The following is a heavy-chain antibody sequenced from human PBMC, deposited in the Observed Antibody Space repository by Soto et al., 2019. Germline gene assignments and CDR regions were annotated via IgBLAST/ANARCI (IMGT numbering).Heavy chain of an antibody. Sequence: QMQLQESGPGLVRPSETLSLTCTVSGGSISGYYWSWIRQPPGKGLEWIGYIYYSGTTSYNPSLNSRVTMSVDTSKNQFSLKVNSVTAADTAVYYCARESYYGSGATVVAYWGQGTLVTVSS. CDR1: GGSISGYY. CDR3: ARESYYGSGATVVAY. CDR2: IYYSGTT. D-gene: IGHD3-10*01. V-gene: IGHV4-59*01. J-gene: IGHJ4*02.